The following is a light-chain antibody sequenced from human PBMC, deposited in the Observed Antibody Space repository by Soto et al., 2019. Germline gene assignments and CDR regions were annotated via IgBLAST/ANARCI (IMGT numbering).Light chain of an antibody. V-gene: IGLV2-11*01. Sequence: QSALTQPRSVSGSPGQSVTISCTGTSSDVGDYNYVSWYQQHPGKAPKLMIYGVSKRPSGVPDRFSGSKSGNTASLTISGLQAEDEADYYCCSYAGSYTEVFGGGTKLTVL. CDR2: GVS. CDR3: CSYAGSYTEV. J-gene: IGLJ2*01. CDR1: SSDVGDYNY.